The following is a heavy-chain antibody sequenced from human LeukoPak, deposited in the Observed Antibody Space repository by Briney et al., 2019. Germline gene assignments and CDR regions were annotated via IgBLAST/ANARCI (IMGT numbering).Heavy chain of an antibody. Sequence: GGSLRLSCAASGFTFSSYAMRWVRQAPGKGVEWVSAISGSGENTFYADSVKGRFAIARDNSKNTLYLHMNSLRAEDTAVYYCAKGHCSGGSCYGTDYWGQGTLVTVSS. CDR3: AKGHCSGGSCYGTDY. D-gene: IGHD2-15*01. V-gene: IGHV3-23*01. J-gene: IGHJ4*02. CDR2: ISGSGENT. CDR1: GFTFSSYA.